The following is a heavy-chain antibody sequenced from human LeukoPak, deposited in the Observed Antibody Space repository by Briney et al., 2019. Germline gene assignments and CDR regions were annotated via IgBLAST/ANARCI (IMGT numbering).Heavy chain of an antibody. D-gene: IGHD2-2*01. CDR3: ASRGVCTSTSCSTFDY. CDR2: ISTSSSTI. V-gene: IGHV3-48*02. Sequence: GGSLRLSCAASGFTFSSYGMNWVRQAPGKGLEWVSYISTSSSTIYYADSVKGRFTISRDNAKNSLFLQMNSLRDEDTAVYYCASRGVCTSTSCSTFDYWGQGTLVAVSS. J-gene: IGHJ4*02. CDR1: GFTFSSYG.